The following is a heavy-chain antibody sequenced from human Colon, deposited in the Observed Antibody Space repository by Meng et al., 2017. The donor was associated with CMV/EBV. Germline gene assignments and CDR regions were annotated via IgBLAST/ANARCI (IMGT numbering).Heavy chain of an antibody. CDR1: GFSLNHYG. D-gene: IGHD3-10*01. Sequence: GESLKISCAASGFSLNHYGMNWVRQAPGRGLEWVSYISSSSTYIFYADSVKGRFTISRDNANNLLYLQMTSLRADDTAVYYCERDPDHDRYGSGRCLDYWGQGTLVTVSS. V-gene: IGHV3-21*06. CDR3: ERDPDHDRYGSGRCLDY. CDR2: ISSSSTYI. J-gene: IGHJ4*02.